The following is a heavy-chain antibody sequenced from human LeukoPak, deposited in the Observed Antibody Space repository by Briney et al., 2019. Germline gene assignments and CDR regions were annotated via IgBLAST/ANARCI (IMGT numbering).Heavy chain of an antibody. Sequence: PGGSLRLSCAASGSTFSRYWMHWVRQAPGKGLVWVSSLSGSGGSTYYADSVKGRFTISRDNSKNTLYLQMNSLRVEDTAVYYCAKDPHTGYSFAYWGQGTLVTVSS. J-gene: IGHJ4*02. CDR2: LSGSGGST. CDR1: GSTFSRYW. D-gene: IGHD5-18*01. V-gene: IGHV3-23*01. CDR3: AKDPHTGYSFAY.